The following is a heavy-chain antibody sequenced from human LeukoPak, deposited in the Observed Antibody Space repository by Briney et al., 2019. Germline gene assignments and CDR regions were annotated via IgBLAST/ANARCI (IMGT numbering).Heavy chain of an antibody. D-gene: IGHD1-1*01. CDR1: GFTFSSYS. V-gene: IGHV3-48*04. J-gene: IGHJ4*02. CDR3: ANQNWNYFDY. CDR2: ISSSSSTI. Sequence: GALRLSCAASGFTFSSYSMNWVRQAPGKGLEWVSYISSSSSTIYYADSVKGRFTISRDNAKNSLYLQMNSLRAEDTAVYYCANQNWNYFDYWGQGTLVTVSS.